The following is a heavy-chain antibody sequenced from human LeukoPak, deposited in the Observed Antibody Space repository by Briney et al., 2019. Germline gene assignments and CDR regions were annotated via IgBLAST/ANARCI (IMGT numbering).Heavy chain of an antibody. CDR3: ARNPFTMIVVAPSDY. Sequence: GGSLRLSCAASGFTFSSYAMSWVRQAPGKGLEWVSSISSSSSYIYYADSVKGRFTISRDNAKNSLYLQMNSLRAEDTAVYYCARNPFTMIVVAPSDYWGQGTLVTVSS. D-gene: IGHD3-22*01. CDR1: GFTFSSYA. CDR2: ISSSSSYI. J-gene: IGHJ4*02. V-gene: IGHV3-21*01.